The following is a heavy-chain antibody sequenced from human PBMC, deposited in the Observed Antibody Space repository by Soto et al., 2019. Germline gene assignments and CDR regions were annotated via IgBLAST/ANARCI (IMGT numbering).Heavy chain of an antibody. D-gene: IGHD6-19*01. CDR3: AKGGRQWLVTSDFNY. Sequence: VQLVESGGGVVQPGRSLRLSCAASGFTFSDYAMHWFRQAPGKGLEWVAVVSHDGRNTHYADSVEGGFTICRDSSKNTVSLEMTSLRAEDRAVYYCAKGGRQWLVTSDFNYWGQGALVTVSS. J-gene: IGHJ4*02. CDR1: GFTFSDYA. V-gene: IGHV3-30*18. CDR2: VSHDGRNT.